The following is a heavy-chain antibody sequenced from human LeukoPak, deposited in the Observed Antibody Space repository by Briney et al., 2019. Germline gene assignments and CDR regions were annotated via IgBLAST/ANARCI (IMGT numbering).Heavy chain of an antibody. CDR1: GFSFSTYA. D-gene: IGHD2-2*03. V-gene: IGHV3-23*01. CDR2: TTDSGECT. J-gene: IGHJ4*02. Sequence: PGGSLRLSCAASGFSFSTYAMTWLRQAPGKGLEWVSTTTDSGECTHYADAVKGRFTMSRDNSKKTLYLQLNSLRAEDTAVYYCARDVSMDIGGSDCWGPGTLVSVSS. CDR3: ARDVSMDIGGSDC.